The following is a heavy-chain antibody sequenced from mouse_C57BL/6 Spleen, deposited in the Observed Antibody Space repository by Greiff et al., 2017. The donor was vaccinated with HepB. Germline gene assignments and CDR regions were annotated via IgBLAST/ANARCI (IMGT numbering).Heavy chain of an antibody. CDR1: GFTFSDYG. D-gene: IGHD4-1*01. CDR2: ISSGSSTI. J-gene: IGHJ1*03. Sequence: EVMLVESGGGLVKPGGSLKLSCAASGFTFSDYGMHWVRQAPEKGLEWVAYISSGSSTIYYADTVKGRFTISRDNAKNTPFLQMTSLRSEDTAMYYCARPGTGYFDVWGTGTTVTVSS. V-gene: IGHV5-17*01. CDR3: ARPGTGYFDV.